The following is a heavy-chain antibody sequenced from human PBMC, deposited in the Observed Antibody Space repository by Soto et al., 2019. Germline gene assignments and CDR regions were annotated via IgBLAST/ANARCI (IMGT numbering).Heavy chain of an antibody. D-gene: IGHD2-2*01. J-gene: IGHJ5*02. V-gene: IGHV1-69*06. CDR3: ARIEPAAIGWFDP. Sequence: QVQLVQSGAEVKKPGSSVKVSCKASVGTFSSYAISWVRQAPGQGLEWMGGILPIFGTAKYAQQFQGRVTITADKSTSTAYMELSSLRSEDTAVYYCARIEPAAIGWFDPWGQGTLVTVSS. CDR1: VGTFSSYA. CDR2: ILPIFGTA.